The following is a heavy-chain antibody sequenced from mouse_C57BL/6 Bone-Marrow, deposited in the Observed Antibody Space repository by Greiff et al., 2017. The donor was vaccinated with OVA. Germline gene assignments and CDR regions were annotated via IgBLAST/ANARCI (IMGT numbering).Heavy chain of an antibody. CDR2: INPSSGYT. CDR1: GYTFTSYT. D-gene: IGHD2-1*01. J-gene: IGHJ3*01. CDR3: AREDGNWFAY. V-gene: IGHV1-4*01. Sequence: QVQLQQSGAELARPGASVKMSCKASGYTFTSYTMHWVKQRPGQGLEWIGYINPSSGYTKYNQKFKDKATLTADKSSSSAYMQLSSLTSEDSAVYYCAREDGNWFAYWGQGTLVTVSA.